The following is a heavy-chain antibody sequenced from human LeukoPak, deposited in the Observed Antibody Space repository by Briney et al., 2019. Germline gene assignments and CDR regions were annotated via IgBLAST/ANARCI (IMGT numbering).Heavy chain of an antibody. J-gene: IGHJ4*02. CDR3: ARRYCSSTNCYSFDS. CDR1: GFTFSNYA. V-gene: IGHV3-21*01. D-gene: IGHD2-2*01. CDR2: ISSDSNYM. Sequence: GGSLRLSCAAPGFTFSNYAMSWVRQAPGKGLEWVSSISSDSNYMYYADSVKGRFTISRDNAKNSLYLQMNSLRAEDTAVYYCARRYCSSTNCYSFDSWGQGTLVTVSS.